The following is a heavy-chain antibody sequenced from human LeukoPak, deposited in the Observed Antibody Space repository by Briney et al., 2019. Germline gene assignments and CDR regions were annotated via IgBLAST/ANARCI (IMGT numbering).Heavy chain of an antibody. CDR3: AVTFNAFDI. D-gene: IGHD2-21*02. CDR1: GFTFSSYG. CDR2: ISWNSGSI. J-gene: IGHJ3*02. V-gene: IGHV3-9*01. Sequence: GGSLRLSCAASGFTFSSYGMHWVRQAPGKGLEWVSGISWNSGSIGYADSVKGRFTISRDNAKNSLYLQMSSLRAEDTALYYCAVTFNAFDIWGQGTMVTVSS.